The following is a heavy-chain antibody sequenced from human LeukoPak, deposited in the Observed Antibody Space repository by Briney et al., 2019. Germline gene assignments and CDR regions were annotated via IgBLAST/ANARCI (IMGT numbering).Heavy chain of an antibody. V-gene: IGHV3-7*01. CDR2: IKQDGSEK. Sequence: GGSLRLSCAASGFTFSTYWMTWVRQAPGKGLEWVANIKQDGSEKNYVDSVKGRFTISRDNAKNTVYLQMNSLRAEDTAVYYCARGNYHAMDVWGQGTTVTVSS. J-gene: IGHJ6*02. CDR3: ARGNYHAMDV. CDR1: GFTFSTYW.